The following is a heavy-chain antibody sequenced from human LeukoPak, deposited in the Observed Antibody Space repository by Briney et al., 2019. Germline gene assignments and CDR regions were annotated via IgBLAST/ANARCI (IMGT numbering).Heavy chain of an antibody. Sequence: PGGSLRLSCAASGFSFSNYSMNWVRQAPGKGLEWVSSISSGSSYIHYADSVKGRFTISRDNAKNALYLQMNSLRAEDTAGYYCGRGARYYYDSSGYYFWGQGTLVTVSS. D-gene: IGHD3-22*01. CDR3: GRGARYYYDSSGYYF. CDR2: ISSGSSYI. J-gene: IGHJ4*02. V-gene: IGHV3-21*01. CDR1: GFSFSNYS.